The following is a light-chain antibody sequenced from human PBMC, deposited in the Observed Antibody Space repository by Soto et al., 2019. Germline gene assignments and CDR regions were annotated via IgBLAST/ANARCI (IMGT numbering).Light chain of an antibody. J-gene: IGLJ1*01. Sequence: QSALTQPASVSGSPGQSITISCIGTGSDVGGYDYVSWYQHHPGKAPKVMIYEVTNRPSGVSNRFSGSKSGNTASLTISGLLAEDEADYYCSSYTSSSPYVFGTGTKVTVL. CDR3: SSYTSSSPYV. V-gene: IGLV2-14*01. CDR2: EVT. CDR1: GSDVGGYDY.